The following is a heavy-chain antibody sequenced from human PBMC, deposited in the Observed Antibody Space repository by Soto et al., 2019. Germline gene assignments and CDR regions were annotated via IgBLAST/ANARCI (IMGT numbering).Heavy chain of an antibody. D-gene: IGHD6-19*01. CDR3: ARVIAVADYYYYGMDV. J-gene: IGHJ6*02. CDR1: GDSVSSNSAA. V-gene: IGHV6-1*01. Sequence: PSQTLSLTCAISGDSVSSNSAAWNWIRQSPSRGLEWLGRTYYRSKWYNDYAVSVKSRITINPDTSKNQFSLQLNSVTPGDTAVYYCARVIAVADYYYYGMDVWGQGTTVTVSS. CDR2: TYYRSKWYN.